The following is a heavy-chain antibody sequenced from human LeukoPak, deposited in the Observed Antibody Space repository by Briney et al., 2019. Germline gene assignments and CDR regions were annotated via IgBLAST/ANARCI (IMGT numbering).Heavy chain of an antibody. Sequence: PSETLSLTCTVSGGSISSYYWSWIRQPPGKGLEWIGYIYYSGSTNYNPSLKSRVTISVDTSKNQFSLRLSSVTAADTAVYYCARLGKKGYCSSTSCHDYWGQGTLVTVSS. CDR1: GGSISSYY. CDR2: IYYSGST. V-gene: IGHV4-59*12. D-gene: IGHD2-2*01. J-gene: IGHJ4*02. CDR3: ARLGKKGYCSSTSCHDY.